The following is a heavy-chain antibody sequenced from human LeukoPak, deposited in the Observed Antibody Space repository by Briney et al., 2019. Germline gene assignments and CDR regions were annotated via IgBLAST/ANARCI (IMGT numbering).Heavy chain of an antibody. D-gene: IGHD3-9*01. J-gene: IGHJ6*02. CDR3: ARSYDILTGYSYDYYYYGMDV. V-gene: IGHV3-11*01. CDR1: GFTFSDYY. CDR2: ISSSGSTI. Sequence: GGAVTLSCPASGFTFSDYYMRWIRQAPAKGLEGVSYISSSGSTIYYAGAVKGPFTISRDNAKNSLYLQMNSLRAESRAVYDCARSYDILTGYSYDYYYYGMDVWGQGTTVTVSS.